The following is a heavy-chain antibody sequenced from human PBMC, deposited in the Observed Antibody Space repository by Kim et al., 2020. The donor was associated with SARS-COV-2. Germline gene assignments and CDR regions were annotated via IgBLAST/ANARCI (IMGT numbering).Heavy chain of an antibody. CDR2: ISGSGGST. J-gene: IGHJ4*02. D-gene: IGHD3-16*02. Sequence: GGSLRLSCAASGFTFSSYAMSWVRQAPGKGLEWVSAISGSGGSTYYADSVKGRFTISRDNYKNTLYQQMNILRAEDTAVYYCATDAGTYYDYVWGSYRYFDDWGQGALVTVAS. V-gene: IGHV3-23*01. CDR3: ATDAGTYYDYVWGSYRYFDD. CDR1: GFTFSSYA.